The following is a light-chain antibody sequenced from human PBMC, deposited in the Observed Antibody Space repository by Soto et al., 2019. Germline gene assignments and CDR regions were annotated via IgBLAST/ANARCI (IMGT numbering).Light chain of an antibody. Sequence: QSVPTQPPSASGTPGQRVTISCSGSSSNIGGNTVSWYHQLPGTAPQLLIYSNDQRPSGVPGRFSGSKSGTSASLAISGLQSEDEVDYYCAAWDDSLNGVVFGGGTKVTVL. CDR2: SND. J-gene: IGLJ2*01. V-gene: IGLV1-44*01. CDR3: AAWDDSLNGVV. CDR1: SSNIGGNT.